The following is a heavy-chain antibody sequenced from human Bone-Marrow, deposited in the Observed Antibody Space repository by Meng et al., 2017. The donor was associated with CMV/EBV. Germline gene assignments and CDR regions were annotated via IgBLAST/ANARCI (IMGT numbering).Heavy chain of an antibody. Sequence: ASVKVSCKASGYTFTGYYMHWVRQAPGQGLEWMGWINPNSGGTNYAQKFQGRVTMTRDTFISTAYMELSRLRSDDTAVYYCARGFVVVPAAMIYWGQGTLVTVSS. D-gene: IGHD2-2*01. CDR1: GYTFTGYY. V-gene: IGHV1-2*02. CDR3: ARGFVVVPAAMIY. J-gene: IGHJ4*02. CDR2: INPNSGGT.